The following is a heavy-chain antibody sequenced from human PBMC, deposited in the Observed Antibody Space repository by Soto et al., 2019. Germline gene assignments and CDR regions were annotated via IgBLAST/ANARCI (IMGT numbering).Heavy chain of an antibody. CDR2: IHHGGGT. J-gene: IGHJ4*02. CDR3: ARVDGPVSYFDY. V-gene: IGHV4-4*02. Sequence: QVQLQESGPGLVKPSGTLSLTCTVSDVSISTDKWWWTWVRQPPGKGLEWIGEIHHGGGTNYNPSLNSRVTMSIDKSNNHFSLNLNSVTAADTAAYYCARVDGPVSYFDYWGQGTQVTVSS. CDR1: DVSISTDKW. D-gene: IGHD3-10*01.